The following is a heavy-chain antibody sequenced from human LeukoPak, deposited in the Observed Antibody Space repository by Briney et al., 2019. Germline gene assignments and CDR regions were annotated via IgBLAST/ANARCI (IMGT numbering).Heavy chain of an antibody. V-gene: IGHV3-53*01. Sequence: GGSLRLSCAASGFTVSSNYMSWVRQAPGKGLEWVSVIYSGGSTYYADSVKGRFTISRDNAKNTLYLQMNSLRAEDTAIYYCATLHVDTSMVTQTFDYWGQGTLVTVSS. D-gene: IGHD5-18*01. CDR3: ATLHVDTSMVTQTFDY. CDR1: GFTVSSNY. CDR2: IYSGGST. J-gene: IGHJ4*02.